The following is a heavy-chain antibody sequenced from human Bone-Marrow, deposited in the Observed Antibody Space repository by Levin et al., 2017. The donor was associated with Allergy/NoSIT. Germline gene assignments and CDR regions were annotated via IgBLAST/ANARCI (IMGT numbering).Heavy chain of an antibody. D-gene: IGHD1-1*01. CDR2: IPPNSDDT. J-gene: IGHJ6*02. CDR1: GYTFDTYG. V-gene: IGHV1-8*01. CDR3: ARCGLWTTYGLDV. Sequence: GESLKISCKASGYTFDTYGLNWVRQVTGQGLEWMGWIPPNSDDTEYEQNFQGRVTLTRDTSIRTAYMELTSLRSEDTAVYFCARCGLWTTYGLDVWGQGTTVTVSS.